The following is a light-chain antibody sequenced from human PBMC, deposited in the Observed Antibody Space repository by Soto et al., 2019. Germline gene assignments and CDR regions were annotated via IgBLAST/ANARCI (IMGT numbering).Light chain of an antibody. CDR1: SGDVGGYNY. V-gene: IGLV2-14*01. Sequence: QSVLTQPASVSGSPGQTISISCTGTSGDVGGYNYVSWYQQHPGEAPKLMIYEVTKRPSGVSNRFSGSKSANTASLTISGLQAEDEADYYCSSYRAGSTLGVFGTGTKVTVL. J-gene: IGLJ1*01. CDR3: SSYRAGSTLGV. CDR2: EVT.